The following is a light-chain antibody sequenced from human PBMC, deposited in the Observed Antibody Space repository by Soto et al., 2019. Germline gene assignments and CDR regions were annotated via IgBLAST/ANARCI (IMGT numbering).Light chain of an antibody. CDR2: DNN. CDR1: SSNIGNNY. V-gene: IGLV1-51*01. Sequence: QSVLTQPPSVSAAPRQKVTSSCSGSSSNIGNNYVSWYQQLPGTAPKLLIYDNNNRPSGIPDRFSGSKSGTSATLGITGLQTGDEADYYCGTWDSSLSAVVFGGGTKLTVL. CDR3: GTWDSSLSAVV. J-gene: IGLJ2*01.